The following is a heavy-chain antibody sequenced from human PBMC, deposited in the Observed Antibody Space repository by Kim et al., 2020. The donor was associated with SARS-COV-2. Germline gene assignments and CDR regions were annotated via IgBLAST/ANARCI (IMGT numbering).Heavy chain of an antibody. D-gene: IGHD3-16*01. J-gene: IGHJ4*02. V-gene: IGHV3-23*03. Sequence: DTVRGRLTISRDNSKNTLDLQMNSLRAEDTAVYYCAKEVAWGSYEYYFDYWGQGTLVTVSS. CDR3: AKEVAWGSYEYYFDY.